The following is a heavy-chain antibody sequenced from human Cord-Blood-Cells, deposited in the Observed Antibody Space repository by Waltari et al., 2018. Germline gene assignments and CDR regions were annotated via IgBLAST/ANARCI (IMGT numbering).Heavy chain of an antibody. Sequence: QVQLVQSGAEAKKPGASVKVSCNVSGYTLTQLSMLWVRQASGKGIERMGGFDPKDGETIYAQKFHGRVTMTEDTSTDTAYMELSSLRSEDTAVYYCATDIEGYYGSGSYSDYWGQGTLVTVSS. CDR2: FDPKDGET. D-gene: IGHD3-10*01. J-gene: IGHJ4*02. V-gene: IGHV1-24*01. CDR3: ATDIEGYYGSGSYSDY. CDR1: GYTLTQLS.